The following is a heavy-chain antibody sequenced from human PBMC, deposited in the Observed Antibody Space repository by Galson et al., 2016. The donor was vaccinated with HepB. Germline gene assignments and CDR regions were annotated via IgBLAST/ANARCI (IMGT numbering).Heavy chain of an antibody. J-gene: IGHJ4*02. V-gene: IGHV3-30*04. Sequence: SLRLSCAASGLTFTGYAIHWVRQAPGKGLEWVAVISYDGSNKCYADSVKGRFTISRDDSKNTLYLQMDSLRPEDTAMYYCARVGFGRSYGQGFDYWGQGTLVTVSS. D-gene: IGHD3-16*01. CDR2: ISYDGSNK. CDR1: GLTFTGYA. CDR3: ARVGFGRSYGQGFDY.